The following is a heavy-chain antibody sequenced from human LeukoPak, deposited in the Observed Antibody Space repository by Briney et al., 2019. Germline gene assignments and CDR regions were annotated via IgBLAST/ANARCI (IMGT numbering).Heavy chain of an antibody. CDR3: ARGRRIAVAGQEKSRFDY. V-gene: IGHV1-2*02. Sequence: ASVKVSCKASGYTFTCYYMHWVRQAPGQGLEWMGWINPNSGGTNYAQKFQGRVTMTRDTSISTAYMELSRLRSDDTAVYYCARGRRIAVAGQEKSRFDYWGQGTLVTVSS. CDR2: INPNSGGT. D-gene: IGHD6-19*01. J-gene: IGHJ4*02. CDR1: GYTFTCYY.